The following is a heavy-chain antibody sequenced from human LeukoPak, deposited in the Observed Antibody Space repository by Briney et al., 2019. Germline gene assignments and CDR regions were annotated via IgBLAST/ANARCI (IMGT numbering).Heavy chain of an antibody. V-gene: IGHV3-23*01. CDR1: GFTFSSYA. CDR2: ISGGSA. D-gene: IGHD3-3*01. CDR3: AKDRCSRYDFWSGSFSHYYYYYMDV. J-gene: IGHJ6*03. Sequence: PWGSLRLSCAASGFTFSSYAMSWVRQAPGKGLEWVSAISGGSADYADSVKGRFSISIDNSKNTLYLQMNSLRAEDTAVYYCAKDRCSRYDFWSGSFSHYYYYYMDVWGKGTTVTVSS.